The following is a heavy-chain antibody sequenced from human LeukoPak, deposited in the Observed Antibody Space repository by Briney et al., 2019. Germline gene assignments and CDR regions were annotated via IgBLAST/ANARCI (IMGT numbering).Heavy chain of an antibody. V-gene: IGHV4-59*01. CDR3: ARGSRYYYDSSGLGAFDI. CDR1: GFTFSSYA. D-gene: IGHD3-22*01. J-gene: IGHJ3*02. Sequence: GSLRLSCAASGFTFSSYAMSWVRQAPGKGLEWIGYIYYSGSTNYNPSLKSRVTISVDTSKNQFSLKLSSVTAADTAVYYCARGSRYYYDSSGLGAFDIWGQGTMVTVSS. CDR2: IYYSGST.